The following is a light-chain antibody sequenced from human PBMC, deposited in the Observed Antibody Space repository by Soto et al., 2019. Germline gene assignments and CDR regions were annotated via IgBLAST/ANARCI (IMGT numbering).Light chain of an antibody. V-gene: IGKV3-11*01. J-gene: IGKJ4*01. Sequence: EIVLTQSPATLSLSPGNRATLSCRASQRVSSYLAWYQQKPGQAPRLLLYDASNRATGIPARFSGSGSGPDFTLTIPSLEPEDFAVDYCQQRSNWPSTFGGGTKVQIK. CDR3: QQRSNWPST. CDR1: QRVSSY. CDR2: DAS.